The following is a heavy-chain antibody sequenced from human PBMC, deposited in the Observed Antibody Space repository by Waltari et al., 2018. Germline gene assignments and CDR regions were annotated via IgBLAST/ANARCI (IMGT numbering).Heavy chain of an antibody. Sequence: EVQLLESGGGLVLPGGSLRLSGAAPGFSFSRYSIDWVCQGPGKGMEWVSAISGSGGSTYYADSVKDRFTISRDNSKNTLYLQMNSLRAEDTAVYYCAKGPYSSSYVMGVSGDYWGQGTLVTVSS. V-gene: IGHV3-23*01. CDR1: GFSFSRYS. CDR3: AKGPYSSSYVMGVSGDY. D-gene: IGHD6-13*01. J-gene: IGHJ4*02. CDR2: ISGSGGST.